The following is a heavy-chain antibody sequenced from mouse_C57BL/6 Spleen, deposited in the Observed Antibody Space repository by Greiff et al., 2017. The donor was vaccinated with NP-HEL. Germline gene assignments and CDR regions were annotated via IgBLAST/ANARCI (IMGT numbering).Heavy chain of an antibody. Sequence: DVHLVESGGDLVKPGGSLKLSCAASGFTFSSYGLSWVRQTPDKRLEWVATISRGGSYTYYPDSVKGRFTISRDNAKNTLYLQMSSLKSEDTAMYYCARHDGYYYFDYWGQGTTLTVSS. CDR2: ISRGGSYT. D-gene: IGHD2-3*01. J-gene: IGHJ2*01. CDR1: GFTFSSYG. V-gene: IGHV5-6*01. CDR3: ARHDGYYYFDY.